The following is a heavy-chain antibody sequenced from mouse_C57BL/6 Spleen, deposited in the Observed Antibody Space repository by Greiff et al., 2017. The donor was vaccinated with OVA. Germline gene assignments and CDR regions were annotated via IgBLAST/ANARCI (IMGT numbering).Heavy chain of an antibody. J-gene: IGHJ2*01. D-gene: IGHD1-1*01. CDR1: GYTFTDYY. CDR2: INPNNGGT. CDR3: ARITTVVATSYFDY. V-gene: IGHV1-26*01. Sequence: EVQLQQSGPELVKPGASVKISCKASGYTFTDYYMNWVKQSHGKSLEWIGDINPNNGGTSYNQKFKGKATLTVDKSSSTAYMELRSLTSEDSAVYYCARITTVVATSYFDYWGQGTTLTVSS.